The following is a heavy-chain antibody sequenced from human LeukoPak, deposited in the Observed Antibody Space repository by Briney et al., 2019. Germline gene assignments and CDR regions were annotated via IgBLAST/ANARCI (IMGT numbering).Heavy chain of an antibody. J-gene: IGHJ5*02. CDR3: ARAPHYDFWSLYNWFDP. CDR1: GGSFSGYY. V-gene: IGHV4-34*01. CDR2: INHSGST. Sequence: SETLSLTCAVYGGSFSGYYWSWIRQPPGKGLEWIGEINHSGSTNYNPSLKSRVTISVDTSKNQFSLKLSSVTAADTAVYYCARAPHYDFWSLYNWFDPWGQGTLVTVSS. D-gene: IGHD3-3*01.